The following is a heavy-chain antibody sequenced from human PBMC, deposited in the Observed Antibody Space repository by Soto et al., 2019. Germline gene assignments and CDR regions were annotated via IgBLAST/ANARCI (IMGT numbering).Heavy chain of an antibody. V-gene: IGHV4-30-2*01. D-gene: IGHD2-15*01. Sequence: QLQLQESGSGLVKPSQTLSLTCAVSGGSISSGGYSWSWIRQPPGKGLEWIGYIYHSGSTYYNPSLKSRVTISVDRSKNQFSLKLSSVTAADTAVYYCARKRGGYCSGGSCPPYGMDVWGQGTTVTVSS. CDR3: ARKRGGYCSGGSCPPYGMDV. CDR2: IYHSGST. J-gene: IGHJ6*02. CDR1: GGSISSGGYS.